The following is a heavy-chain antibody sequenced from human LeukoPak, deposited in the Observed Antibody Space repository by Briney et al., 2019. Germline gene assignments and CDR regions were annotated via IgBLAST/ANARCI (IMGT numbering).Heavy chain of an antibody. D-gene: IGHD3-22*01. Sequence: PSETLSLTCTVSGGSISSGSYYWSWIRQPAGKGLEWIGRIYTSGSTNYNPSLKSRVTISRDTSKNQFSLNLSSVTAADTAVYYCARGHYYDSSGDYWGQGTLVTVSS. CDR1: GGSISSGSYY. J-gene: IGHJ4*02. CDR3: ARGHYYDSSGDY. V-gene: IGHV4-61*02. CDR2: IYTSGST.